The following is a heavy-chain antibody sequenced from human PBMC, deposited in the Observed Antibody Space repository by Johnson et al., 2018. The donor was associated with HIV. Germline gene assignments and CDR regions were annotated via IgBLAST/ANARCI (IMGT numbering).Heavy chain of an antibody. CDR1: GFTFSNYA. J-gene: IGHJ3*02. CDR2: ISYDESNK. CDR3: ARELRGYDVFDI. D-gene: IGHD6-13*01. Sequence: QVQLLESGGGVVQPGRSLRLSCAASGFTFSNYAMDWVRQAPGEGLEWVAVISYDESNKHYADSVKGRFTISRDNSKNTVYLQMNSLRAEDTALYYCARELRGYDVFDIWGQGTMGTVSS. V-gene: IGHV3-30-3*01.